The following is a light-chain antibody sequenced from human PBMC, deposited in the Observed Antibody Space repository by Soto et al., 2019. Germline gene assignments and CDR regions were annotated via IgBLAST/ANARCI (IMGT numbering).Light chain of an antibody. V-gene: IGKV1-5*03. CDR3: QQYYTFSYT. CDR1: QSISSW. CDR2: KAS. J-gene: IGKJ2*01. Sequence: DIQMTQSPPTLSASVGDRVTITCRASQSISSWLAWYQQKPGKAPKLLIHKASNLESGVSSRFSGSGSGTDFTLTISSLQPDDFATYYCQQYYTFSYTFGQGTKLEIK.